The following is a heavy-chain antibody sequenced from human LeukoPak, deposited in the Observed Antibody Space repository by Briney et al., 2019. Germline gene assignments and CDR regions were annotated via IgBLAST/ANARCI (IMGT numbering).Heavy chain of an antibody. J-gene: IGHJ6*03. CDR3: ARELKPRRYGSGRNYYMDV. CDR1: GDSVSNNSAA. D-gene: IGHD3-10*01. CDR2: TYYRSKWYN. Sequence: SQTLSLTCAISGDSVSNNSAAWNWIRQSPSRGLEWLGRTYYRSKWYNDYAISVKSRITINPDTSKNQFSLQLNSVTPEDTAVYYCARELKPRRYGSGRNYYMDVWGKGTTVTVSS. V-gene: IGHV6-1*01.